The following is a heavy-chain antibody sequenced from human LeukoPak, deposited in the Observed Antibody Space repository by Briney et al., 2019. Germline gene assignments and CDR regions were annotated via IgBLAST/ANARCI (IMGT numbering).Heavy chain of an antibody. CDR1: GGSISSSSYY. CDR2: IYYSGST. D-gene: IGHD3-22*01. CDR3: ASAYDSSPDAFDI. J-gene: IGHJ3*02. V-gene: IGHV4-39*07. Sequence: PSETLSLTCTVSGGSISSSSYYWGWIRQPPGKGLEWIGSIYYSGSTYYNPSLKSRVTISVDTSKNQFSLKLSSVTAADTAVYYCASAYDSSPDAFDIWGQGTMVTVSS.